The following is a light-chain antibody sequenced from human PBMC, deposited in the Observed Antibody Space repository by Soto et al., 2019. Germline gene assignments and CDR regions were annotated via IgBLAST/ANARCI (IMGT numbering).Light chain of an antibody. CDR3: QQHNPYSPYT. CDR2: DAS. J-gene: IGKJ2*01. V-gene: IGKV1-5*03. Sequence: DIQMTQSPSTLSAAVGDRVTITCRASQSITNCLAWYQQKPGKAPKLLIFDASSLRSGVPSRFSGSGSGTEFTLTISSLQPEDFATYYCQQHNPYSPYTFGHGTKLEI. CDR1: QSITNC.